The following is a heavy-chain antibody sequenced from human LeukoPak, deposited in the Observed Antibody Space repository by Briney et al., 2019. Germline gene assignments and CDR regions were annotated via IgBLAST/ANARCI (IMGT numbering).Heavy chain of an antibody. J-gene: IGHJ4*02. CDR2: ISGSGGST. Sequence: LGGSLRLSCVVSGFTFSSYAMSWVRQAPGKGLEWVSAISGSGGSTYYADSVKGRFTISRDNSKNTLYLQMNSLRAEDTAVYYCASRVGNNWYVYYFDYWGQGTLVTVSS. CDR3: ASRVGNNWYVYYFDY. D-gene: IGHD1-1*01. CDR1: GFTFSSYA. V-gene: IGHV3-23*01.